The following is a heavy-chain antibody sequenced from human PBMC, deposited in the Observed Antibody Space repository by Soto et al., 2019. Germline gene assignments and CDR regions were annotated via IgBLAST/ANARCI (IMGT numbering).Heavy chain of an antibody. V-gene: IGHV5-51*01. CDR3: ARLGFNYDFLSGYYNVHHYYGIDV. D-gene: IGHD3-3*01. J-gene: IGHJ6*02. Sequence: PGESLKISCKGSGYRFTNYWIGWVRQMPGEGLEWMGIIYPGDSDTRYSPSFQGQVTISADKSINSVYLQWSSLKASDTATYYCARLGFNYDFLSGYYNVHHYYGIDVWGQGTTVTVSS. CDR2: IYPGDSDT. CDR1: GYRFTNYW.